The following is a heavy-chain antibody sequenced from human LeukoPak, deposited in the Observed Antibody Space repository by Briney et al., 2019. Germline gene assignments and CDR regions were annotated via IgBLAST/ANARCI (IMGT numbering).Heavy chain of an antibody. Sequence: GGSLRLSCSASGFSFSHHDMNWDRQAPGKGLEGVSYIIGDGSSTHYADSVRGRFTISRDNAKNSLHLQMNSLRAEDTAFYYCARGRMGPSHSVSHFDAWGQGTLVTVSS. V-gene: IGHV3-48*03. CDR3: ARGRMGPSHSVSHFDA. CDR2: IIGDGSST. CDR1: GFSFSHHD. D-gene: IGHD2-21*01. J-gene: IGHJ4*02.